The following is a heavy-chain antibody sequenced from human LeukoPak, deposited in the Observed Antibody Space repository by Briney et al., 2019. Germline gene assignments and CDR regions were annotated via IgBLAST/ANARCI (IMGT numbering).Heavy chain of an antibody. V-gene: IGHV3-30*18. CDR2: ISYDGSDK. Sequence: GGSLRLSCAASGFTFSSYAMHWVRQAPGKGLEWVALISYDGSDKYHADSVKGRFTISRDNSKNTLYMQMNSLRDEDTAVYYCAKDSVFSYYVSGSYRYFDYWGQGTLVTVSS. J-gene: IGHJ4*02. CDR3: AKDSVFSYYVSGSYRYFDY. D-gene: IGHD3-10*01. CDR1: GFTFSSYA.